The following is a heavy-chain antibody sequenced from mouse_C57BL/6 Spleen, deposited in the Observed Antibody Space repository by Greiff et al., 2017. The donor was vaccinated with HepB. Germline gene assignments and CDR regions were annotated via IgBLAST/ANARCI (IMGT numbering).Heavy chain of an antibody. J-gene: IGHJ1*03. CDR3: ARGSLGRYFDV. D-gene: IGHD6-1*01. CDR1: GYSITSGYY. Sequence: EVQRVESGPGLVKPSQSLSLTCSVTGYSITSGYYWNWIRQFPGNKLEWMGYISYDGSNNYNPSLKNRISITRDTSKNQFVLKLNSVTTEDTATYYCARGSLGRYFDVWGTGTTVTVSS. V-gene: IGHV3-6*01. CDR2: ISYDGSN.